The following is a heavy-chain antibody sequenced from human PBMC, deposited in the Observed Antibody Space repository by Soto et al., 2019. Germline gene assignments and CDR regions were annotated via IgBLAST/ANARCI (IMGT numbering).Heavy chain of an antibody. J-gene: IGHJ1*01. CDR2: IWYDGSNK. CDR3: ARGTYYYDSSGYYPPREYFQH. V-gene: IGHV3-33*01. Sequence: PGGSLRLSCAASGFTFSSYGMHWVRQAPGKGLEWVAVIWYDGSNKYYADSVKGRFTISRDNSKNTLYLQMNSLRAEDTAVYYCARGTYYYDSSGYYPPREYFQHWGQGTLVTVSS. D-gene: IGHD3-22*01. CDR1: GFTFSSYG.